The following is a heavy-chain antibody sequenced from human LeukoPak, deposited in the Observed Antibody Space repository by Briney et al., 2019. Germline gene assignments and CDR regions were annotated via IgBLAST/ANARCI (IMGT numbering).Heavy chain of an antibody. CDR3: ARGGITIVGVVSYMAV. Sequence: GGSLRLSCAASGFTFDDYGMSWVRQAPGKGLEWVSGINRNGGRTGYADSVKGRFTISRDNAKNTLYLRMNSLRAEDTALYYCARGGITIVGVVSYMAVWGKGTTATV. D-gene: IGHD3-3*01. CDR2: INRNGGRT. V-gene: IGHV3-20*04. J-gene: IGHJ6*03. CDR1: GFTFDDYG.